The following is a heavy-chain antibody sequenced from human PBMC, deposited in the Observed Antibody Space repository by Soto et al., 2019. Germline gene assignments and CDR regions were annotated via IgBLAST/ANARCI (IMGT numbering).Heavy chain of an antibody. Sequence: EVQLLESGGGLEQPGGSLRLSCAASGFTFSSYAMSWVRQVPGKGLEWVSDISGLGGGTYYADSVKGRFTMSRDDSKSTLYLQMNSLRDEDTAIYYCARTVETATKDWGQGTLVTVSS. D-gene: IGHD6-25*01. CDR1: GFTFSSYA. V-gene: IGHV3-23*01. CDR2: ISGLGGGT. CDR3: ARTVETATKD. J-gene: IGHJ4*02.